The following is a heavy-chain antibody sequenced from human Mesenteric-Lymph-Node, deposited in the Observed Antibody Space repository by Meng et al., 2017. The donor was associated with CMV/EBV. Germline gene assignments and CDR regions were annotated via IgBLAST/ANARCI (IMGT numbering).Heavy chain of an antibody. CDR3: AKDRCSTTSCYDNYPNLGDWFDP. CDR2: IYSDGGST. V-gene: IGHV3-23*03. CDR1: GFTFSRYA. J-gene: IGHJ5*02. Sequence: GESLKISCTASGFTFSRYAVSWVRQAPGKGLEWVSVIYSDGGSTYYGDSVKGRFTISRDNSKNTLYLQMNSLRAEDTAVYYCAKDRCSTTSCYDNYPNLGDWFDPWGQGILVTVSS. D-gene: IGHD2-2*01.